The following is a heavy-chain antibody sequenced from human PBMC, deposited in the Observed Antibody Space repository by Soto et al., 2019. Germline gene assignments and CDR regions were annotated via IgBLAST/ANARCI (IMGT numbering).Heavy chain of an antibody. CDR3: ARVLVGVKATYNWNGPEI. J-gene: IGHJ3*02. V-gene: IGHV1-69*13. CDR2: IIPKLGSA. CDR1: GGGNLRDYR. Sequence: ASVKVSCKASGGGNLRDYRTTWVRRAPGQGLEWMGGIIPKLGSANYAQNFQGRVTITADESTNTVYMELRSLRTDDTAMYYCARVLVGVKATYNWNGPEIWGQGTMVTVSS. D-gene: IGHD1-1*01.